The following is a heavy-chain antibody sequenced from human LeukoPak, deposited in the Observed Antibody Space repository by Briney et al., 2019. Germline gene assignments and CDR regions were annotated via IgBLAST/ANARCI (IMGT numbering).Heavy chain of an antibody. CDR2: IYSGGST. D-gene: IGHD3-10*01. CDR3: ARDRGSGEFDY. Sequence: QPGGSLRLSCAASGFTFSSYAVGWVRQAPGKGLEWVSVIYSGGSTYYADSVKGRFTISRDNSKNTLYLQMNSLRAEDTAVYYCARDRGSGEFDYWGQGTLVTVSS. CDR1: GFTFSSYA. V-gene: IGHV3-53*01. J-gene: IGHJ4*02.